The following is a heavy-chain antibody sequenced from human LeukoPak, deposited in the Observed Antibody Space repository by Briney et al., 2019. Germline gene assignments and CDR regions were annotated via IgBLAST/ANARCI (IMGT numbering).Heavy chain of an antibody. V-gene: IGHV3-23*01. CDR1: GFTFSSCG. J-gene: IGHJ4*02. CDR2: ISGSGGST. CDR3: AREGSPYYYDSSGYVDY. Sequence: PGGTLRLSCAASGFTFSSCGMSWVRQAPGKGLEWVSAISGSGGSTYYADSVKGRFTISRDNSKNTLYLQMNSLRAEDTAVYYCAREGSPYYYDSSGYVDYWGQGTLVTVSS. D-gene: IGHD3-22*01.